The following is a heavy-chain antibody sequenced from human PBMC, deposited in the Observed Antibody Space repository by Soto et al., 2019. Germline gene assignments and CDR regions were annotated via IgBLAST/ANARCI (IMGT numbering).Heavy chain of an antibody. Sequence: PSETLSLTSPVSGFSISSYYWSWIRLPPGKGLECIGYIYYSGSTNSNPSLKSRVTISVDTSKNQFSLKLSSVTAADTAVYYCARVPSTTLGYCSGGSCYGSVGWFDPWGQGTLVTVSS. D-gene: IGHD2-15*01. V-gene: IGHV4-59*01. CDR2: IYYSGST. CDR1: GFSISSYY. J-gene: IGHJ5*02. CDR3: ARVPSTTLGYCSGGSCYGSVGWFDP.